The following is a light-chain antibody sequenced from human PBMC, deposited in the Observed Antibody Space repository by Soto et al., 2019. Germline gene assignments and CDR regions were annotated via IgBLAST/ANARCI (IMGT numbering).Light chain of an antibody. CDR3: QHYNDYSPYT. J-gene: IGKJ2*01. V-gene: IGKV1-5*03. CDR2: KAS. Sequence: DIQMTQSPSTLSASVGDRVTITCRASQSISNSLAWYQQKPVKAPKLLIYKASSLESGVPSRFSGRGSGTEFTLTISSLQRDDFATYYCQHYNDYSPYTFGQGTTLEIK. CDR1: QSISNS.